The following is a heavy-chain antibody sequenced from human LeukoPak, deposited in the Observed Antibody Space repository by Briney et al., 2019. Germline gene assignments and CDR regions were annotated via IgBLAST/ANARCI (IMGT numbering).Heavy chain of an antibody. Sequence: GGSLRLSCAASGFTFSSYAMSWVRRAPGRGLAWVSAISGSGYSTYYTDSVKGRFTISRDNSKNTLYLQLNSLRAEDTAIYYCAKGLVAEHYFDCWGQGTLVTVSS. D-gene: IGHD1/OR15-1a*01. CDR2: ISGSGYST. CDR1: GFTFSSYA. J-gene: IGHJ4*02. CDR3: AKGLVAEHYFDC. V-gene: IGHV3-23*01.